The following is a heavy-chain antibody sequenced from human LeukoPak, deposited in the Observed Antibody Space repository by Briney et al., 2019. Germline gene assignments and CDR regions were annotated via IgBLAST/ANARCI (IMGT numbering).Heavy chain of an antibody. Sequence: ASVKVSCKVSGYTLTELSMHWVRQAPGKGLEWMGGFDPEDGETIYAQKFQGRVTMTEDTSTDTAYMELSSLRSEDTAVYYCATGDILTGYFVLDYWGQGTLVTVSS. V-gene: IGHV1-24*01. CDR1: GYTLTELS. J-gene: IGHJ4*02. CDR3: ATGDILTGYFVLDY. CDR2: FDPEDGET. D-gene: IGHD3-9*01.